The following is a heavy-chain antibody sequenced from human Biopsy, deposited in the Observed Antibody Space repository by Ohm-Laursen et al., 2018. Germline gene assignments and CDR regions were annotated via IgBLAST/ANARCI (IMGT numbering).Heavy chain of an antibody. V-gene: IGHV3-73*01. CDR1: GFNLSAFA. J-gene: IGHJ4*02. D-gene: IGHD5-12*01. CDR2: IKKKSNNDAT. Sequence: SLRLFCAASGFNLSAFALHWVRQASGRGLEWVGRIKKKSNNDATAYAESMKGRFSIFRDDPKSTSFLQMNSLKIEDTAVYFCTRSAGYGYDYWGQGILVTVSS. CDR3: TRSAGYGYDY.